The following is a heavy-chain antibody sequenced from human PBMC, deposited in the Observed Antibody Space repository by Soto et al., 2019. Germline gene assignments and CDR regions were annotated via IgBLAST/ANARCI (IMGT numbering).Heavy chain of an antibody. CDR1: GGSISSYY. D-gene: IGHD1-26*01. CDR2: IYYSGST. J-gene: IGHJ4*02. Sequence: QVQLQESGPGLVKPSETLSLTCTVSGGSISSYYWSWIRQPPGKGLEWIGYIYYSGSTNYNPSLKXXAXIXXDTAKNQFSLKLSSVTAADTAVYYCARQGSYSLRDWGQGTLVTVSS. CDR3: ARQGSYSLRD. V-gene: IGHV4-59*08.